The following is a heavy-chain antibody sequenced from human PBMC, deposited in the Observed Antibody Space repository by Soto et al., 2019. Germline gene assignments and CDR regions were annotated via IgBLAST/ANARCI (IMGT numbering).Heavy chain of an antibody. CDR2: ISGNGGST. CDR3: AKGSEFSNSYTLDFDF. J-gene: IGHJ4*02. V-gene: IGHV3-23*01. D-gene: IGHD6-6*01. Sequence: LRLSFAASGFTFSSYAMSWVRQAPGRGLEWVSIISGNGGSTYYAASVKGRFTISRDNTKNTLYLQMDSLTAEDTAVYYCAKGSEFSNSYTLDFDFWGQGALVTVSS. CDR1: GFTFSSYA.